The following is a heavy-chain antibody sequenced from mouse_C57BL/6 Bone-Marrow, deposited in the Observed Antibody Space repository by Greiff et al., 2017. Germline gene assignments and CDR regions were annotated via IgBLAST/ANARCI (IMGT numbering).Heavy chain of an antibody. J-gene: IGHJ2*01. Sequence: QVQLQQPGAELVMPGASVKLSCKASGYTFTSYWMHWVKQRPGQGLEWIGEIYPGSGSTNYNEKFKSKATLTVDTSSSTAYMQLSSLTSEDSAVYYCARPLHYWGQGTTLTVSS. CDR3: ARPLHY. CDR2: IYPGSGST. CDR1: GYTFTSYW. V-gene: IGHV1-55*01.